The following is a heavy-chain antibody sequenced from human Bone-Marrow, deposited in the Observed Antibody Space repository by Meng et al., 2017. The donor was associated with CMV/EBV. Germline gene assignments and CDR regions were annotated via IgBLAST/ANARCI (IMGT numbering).Heavy chain of an antibody. V-gene: IGHV3-11*04. CDR1: GFTFSDYY. Sequence: GGSLRLSCAASGFTFSDYYMSWIRQAPGKGLEWVSYISSSGSTIYYADSVKGRFTISRDNAKNSLYLQMDSLRAEDTAVDYCARVATWIQLYYYYGMDVWGQGTTVTVSS. CDR3: ARVATWIQLYYYYGMDV. CDR2: ISSSGSTI. J-gene: IGHJ6*02. D-gene: IGHD5-18*01.